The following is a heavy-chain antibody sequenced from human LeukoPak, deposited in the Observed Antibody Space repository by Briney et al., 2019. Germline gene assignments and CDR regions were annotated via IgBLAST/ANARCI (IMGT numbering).Heavy chain of an antibody. V-gene: IGHV3-30*02. D-gene: IGHD3-10*01. CDR2: IRYDGSNK. CDR1: GFTLSSYG. CDR3: ANSWFGSYYYYYGMDV. Sequence: GGSLRLSCAVYGFTLSSYGMHSVRQAPGKGLELVGFIRYDGSNKNYAGSGKGRFTISRDNSKNTLYLQMNSLRAEDTAVYYCANSWFGSYYYYYGMDVWGQGTTVTVSS. J-gene: IGHJ6*02.